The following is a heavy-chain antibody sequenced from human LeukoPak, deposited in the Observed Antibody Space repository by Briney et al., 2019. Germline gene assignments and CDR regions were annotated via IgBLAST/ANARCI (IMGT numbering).Heavy chain of an antibody. CDR3: ATDQSGYSAYGPFDY. J-gene: IGHJ4*02. Sequence: GGSLRLSCATSGFTFSSYEMTWVRQAPGMGLEWVSYISGSGSIRNYADSVKGRFTISRDNAKNSLYLQMNSLRAEDTAVYYCATDQSGYSAYGPFDYWGQGTLVIVSS. CDR1: GFTFSSYE. D-gene: IGHD5-12*01. V-gene: IGHV3-48*03. CDR2: ISGSGSIR.